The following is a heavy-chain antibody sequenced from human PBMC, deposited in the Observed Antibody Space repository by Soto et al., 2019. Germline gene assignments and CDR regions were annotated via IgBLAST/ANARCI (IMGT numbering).Heavy chain of an antibody. D-gene: IGHD3-16*02. J-gene: IGHJ3*02. CDR1: GGSISSSSYY. V-gene: IGHV4-39*01. CDR3: ARLDYDYVWGSYRSSAFDI. CDR2: IYYSGST. Sequence: ASETLSLTCTVSGGSISSSSYYWGWIRQPPGKGLEWIGSIYYSGSTYYNPSLKSRVTISVDTSKNQFSLKLSSVTAADTAVYYCARLDYDYVWGSYRSSAFDIWGQGTMVT.